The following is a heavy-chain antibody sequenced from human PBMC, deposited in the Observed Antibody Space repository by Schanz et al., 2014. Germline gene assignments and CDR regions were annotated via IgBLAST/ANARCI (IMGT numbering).Heavy chain of an antibody. D-gene: IGHD2-15*01. CDR3: VKDDRGDVVVVAANY. CDR2: IEFSGGTT. Sequence: EVQLVESGGGLVKPGGSLRLSCAASGFNFKAYAMSWVRQAPGKGLEWVSGIEFSGGTTYYADSVKGRFTISRDNAKNSLYLQMNSLRAEDTAVYYCVKDDRGDVVVVAANYWGQGTLVTVSS. CDR1: GFNFKAYA. J-gene: IGHJ4*02. V-gene: IGHV3-23*04.